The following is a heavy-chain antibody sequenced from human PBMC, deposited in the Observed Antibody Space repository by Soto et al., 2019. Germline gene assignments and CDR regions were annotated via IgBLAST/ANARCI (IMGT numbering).Heavy chain of an antibody. J-gene: IGHJ2*01. CDR3: ASHVSSNYDWYFDL. CDR1: GGTFSSYT. V-gene: IGHV1-69*02. Sequence: QVQLVQSGAEVKKPGSSVKVSCKASGGTFSSYTISWVRQAPGQGLEWMGRIIPILGIANYAQKFQGRVTITAAKATSTAYIELSSLRSEDTAVYYCASHVSSNYDWYFDLWGRGTLVTVSS. CDR2: IIPILGIA. D-gene: IGHD4-4*01.